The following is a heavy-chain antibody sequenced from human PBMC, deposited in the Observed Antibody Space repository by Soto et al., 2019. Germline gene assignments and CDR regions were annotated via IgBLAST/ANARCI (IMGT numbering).Heavy chain of an antibody. CDR2: IYYSGST. V-gene: IGHV4-31*03. D-gene: IGHD4-17*01. Sequence: QVQLQESGPGLVKPSQTLSLTCTVSGGSISSGGYDWSWIRQHPGKGLEWIGYIYYSGSTYYNPSLKSRVTISVDTSKNQFSLKLSSVTTADTAVYYCARGGPTVTTSSFDYWGQGTLVTVSS. CDR3: ARGGPTVTTSSFDY. CDR1: GGSISSGGYD. J-gene: IGHJ4*02.